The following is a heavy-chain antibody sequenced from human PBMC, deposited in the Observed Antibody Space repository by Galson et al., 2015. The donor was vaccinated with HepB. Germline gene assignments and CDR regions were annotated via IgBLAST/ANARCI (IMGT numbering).Heavy chain of an antibody. J-gene: IGHJ4*02. D-gene: IGHD4-11*01. V-gene: IGHV3-48*01. CDR2: ISSSSSTI. CDR3: ARDDDYSNY. Sequence: SLRLSCAASGFTFSSYSMNWVRQAPGKGLEWVSYISSSSSTIYYADSVKGRFTISRDNAKNSLYLQMNSLRAEDTAVYYCARDDDYSNYWGQGTLVTVSS. CDR1: GFTFSSYS.